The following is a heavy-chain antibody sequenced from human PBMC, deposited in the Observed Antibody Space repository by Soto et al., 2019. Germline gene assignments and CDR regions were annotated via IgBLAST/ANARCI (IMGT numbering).Heavy chain of an antibody. CDR3: TTGGIVGASCYDTTLNHGS. CDR1: GFTFTNAW. V-gene: IGHV3-15*01. Sequence: PGGSMRLSCAASGFTFTNAWMSWVRQAPGKGLEWVGRIKSKTDGGTTDYAAPVKGRFTISRDDSKNTLYLQMNSLKSEDTAVYYCTTGGIVGASCYDTTLNHGSWGQGKLGTLS. J-gene: IGHJ5*02. D-gene: IGHD1-26*01. CDR2: IKSKTDGGTT.